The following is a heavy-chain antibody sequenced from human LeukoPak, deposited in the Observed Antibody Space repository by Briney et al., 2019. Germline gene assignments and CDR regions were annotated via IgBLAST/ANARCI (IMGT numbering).Heavy chain of an antibody. Sequence: SPSETLSLTCAVYGGSFSGYYWNWIRQPPGKGLEWIGEINHSGSTNYNPSLKSRVTISVDTSKNQFSLKLSSVTAADTAVYYCARVFPAEDYFDYWGQGTLVTVSS. CDR3: ARVFPAEDYFDY. CDR2: INHSGST. J-gene: IGHJ4*02. D-gene: IGHD2-2*01. V-gene: IGHV4-34*01. CDR1: GGSFSGYY.